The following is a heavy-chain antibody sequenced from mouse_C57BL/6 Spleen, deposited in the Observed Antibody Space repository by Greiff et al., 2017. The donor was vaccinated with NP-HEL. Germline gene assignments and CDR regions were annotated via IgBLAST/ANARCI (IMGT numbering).Heavy chain of an antibody. D-gene: IGHD2-1*01. V-gene: IGHV1-69*01. CDR2: IDPSDSYT. CDR1: GYTFTSYW. J-gene: IGHJ1*03. CDR3: ARRGNYVGWYFDV. Sequence: VQLQQSGAELVMPGASVKLSCKASGYTFTSYWMHWVKQRPGQGLEWIGEIDPSDSYTNYNQKFKGKSTLTVDKSSSTAYMQLSSLTSEDSAVYYCARRGNYVGWYFDVWGTGTTVTVSS.